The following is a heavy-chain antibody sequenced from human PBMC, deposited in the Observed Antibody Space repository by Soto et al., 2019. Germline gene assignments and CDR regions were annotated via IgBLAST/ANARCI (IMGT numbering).Heavy chain of an antibody. V-gene: IGHV4-31*01. CDR2: IYYSGST. J-gene: IGHJ4*02. Sequence: QVQLQESGPGLVKPSQTLSLTCTVSGGSISTGGYYWTWIRQHPGKGLEWIGYIYYSGSTYYNPSLKSLVTISVDTSKNQFSLNLSSVTAADTAVYYCARCLSVTLFDNWGQGTLVTVSS. D-gene: IGHD4-17*01. CDR3: ARCLSVTLFDN. CDR1: GGSISTGGYY.